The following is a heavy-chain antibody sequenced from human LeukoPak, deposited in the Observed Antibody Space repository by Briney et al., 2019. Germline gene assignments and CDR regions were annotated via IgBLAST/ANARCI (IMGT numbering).Heavy chain of an antibody. CDR3: AKWGDYDVLTGYYVSDY. D-gene: IGHD3-9*01. J-gene: IGHJ4*02. CDR1: GFTFSNYA. V-gene: IGHV3-23*01. CDR2: ITGSGGNT. Sequence: PGGSLRLSCAASGFTFSNYAMSWVRQAPGKGLEWVSAITGSGGNTYYADSVKGRFTISRDNSENTVFLQMNSLRAEDTAVYYCAKWGDYDVLTGYYVSDYWGQGTLVTVSS.